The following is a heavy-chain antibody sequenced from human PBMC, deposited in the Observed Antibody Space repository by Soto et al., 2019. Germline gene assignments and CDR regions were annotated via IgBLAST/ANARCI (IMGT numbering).Heavy chain of an antibody. CDR3: ARDDLLDYGGNPEFDY. J-gene: IGHJ4*02. D-gene: IGHD4-17*01. Sequence: QVQLVQSGAEVKKPGASVKVSCKASGYTFTSYGISWVRQAPGQGLEWMGWISAYNGNTNYAQKLQGRVTMTTDTSTSTAYVELRSLRSDDTAVYYCARDDLLDYGGNPEFDYWGQGTLVTVSS. CDR2: ISAYNGNT. V-gene: IGHV1-18*01. CDR1: GYTFTSYG.